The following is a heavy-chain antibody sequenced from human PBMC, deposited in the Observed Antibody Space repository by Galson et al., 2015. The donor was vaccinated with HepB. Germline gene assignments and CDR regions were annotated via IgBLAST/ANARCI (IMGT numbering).Heavy chain of an antibody. CDR3: ASSRGVTLPDI. CDR1: GSTFTSYY. CDR2: INPSGGST. J-gene: IGHJ3*02. V-gene: IGHV1-46*01. D-gene: IGHD3-10*01. Sequence: SVKVSCKASGSTFTSYYMHWVRQAPGQGLEWMGIINPSGGSTSYAQKFQGRVTMTRDTSTSTVYMELSSLRSEDTAVYYCASSRGVTLPDIWGQGTMVTVSS.